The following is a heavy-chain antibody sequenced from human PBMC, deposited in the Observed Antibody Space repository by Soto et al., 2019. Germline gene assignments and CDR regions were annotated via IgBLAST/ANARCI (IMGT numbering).Heavy chain of an antibody. CDR2: VDYSGST. CDR1: GGSISSTSSY. J-gene: IGHJ6*02. Sequence: QVLLQESGPGLVKPSETLSLTCTVSGGSISSTSSYWGWIRQPPGQGLEWVACVDYSGSTYYKPSLKSRVTISVDTSKNQVSLKLSSVTAADTAVYYCARLPTGGMDVWGQGTTVTVSS. V-gene: IGHV4-39*01. CDR3: ARLPTGGMDV.